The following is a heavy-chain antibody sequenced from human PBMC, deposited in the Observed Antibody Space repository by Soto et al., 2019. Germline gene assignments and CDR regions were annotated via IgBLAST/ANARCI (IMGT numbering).Heavy chain of an antibody. CDR1: GYSFTSYW. CDR2: IYPGDSDT. D-gene: IGHD1-1*01. CDR3: ASSLERPSTYYYYGMDV. J-gene: IGHJ6*02. Sequence: GESLRISCKGSGYSFTSYWIGWVRQMPGKGLEWMGIIYPGDSDTRYSPSFQGQVTISADKSISTAYLQWSSLKASDTAMYYCASSLERPSTYYYYGMDVWGQGTTVTVSS. V-gene: IGHV5-51*01.